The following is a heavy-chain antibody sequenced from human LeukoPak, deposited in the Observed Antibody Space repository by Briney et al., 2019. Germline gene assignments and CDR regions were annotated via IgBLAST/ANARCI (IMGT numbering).Heavy chain of an antibody. D-gene: IGHD4-23*01. V-gene: IGHV1-2*06. CDR3: ARHRMYGANSAPFDA. CDR2: INPNSGDV. CDR1: RYTFTGYY. Sequence: ASVKVSCKASRYTFTGYYMHWVRQAPGQGLEWMGRINPNSGDVNYAQKFQGRVTMTRDTSINTAYMELNRLRSDDTAVYYCARHRMYGANSAPFDAWGQGTLVTVSP. J-gene: IGHJ5*02.